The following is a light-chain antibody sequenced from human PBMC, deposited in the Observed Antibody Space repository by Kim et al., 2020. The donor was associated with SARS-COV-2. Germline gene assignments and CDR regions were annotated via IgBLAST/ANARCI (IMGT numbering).Light chain of an antibody. Sequence: RVTISCTGSRPNIGAGYDVHWYQQLPGTAPKLLIYGNSNRPSGVPDRFSGSKSGTSASLAITGLQAEDEADYYCQSYDSSLRGKVFGGGTKLTVL. CDR1: RPNIGAGYD. J-gene: IGLJ3*02. CDR2: GNS. V-gene: IGLV1-40*01. CDR3: QSYDSSLRGKV.